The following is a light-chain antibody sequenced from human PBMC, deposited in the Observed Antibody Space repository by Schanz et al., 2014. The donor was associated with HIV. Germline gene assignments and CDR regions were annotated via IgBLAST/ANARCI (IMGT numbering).Light chain of an antibody. CDR2: DAS. CDR3: QQYNDWPPIT. CDR1: QSVSST. Sequence: IVLTQSPGTLSLSPGERATLSCRASQSVSSTYIAWYQQKPGQPPRLLIYDASTRASATPARFSGSGSGTEFTLTISSLQSEDFAVYYCQQYNDWPPITFGQGTRLEIK. V-gene: IGKV3-15*01. J-gene: IGKJ5*01.